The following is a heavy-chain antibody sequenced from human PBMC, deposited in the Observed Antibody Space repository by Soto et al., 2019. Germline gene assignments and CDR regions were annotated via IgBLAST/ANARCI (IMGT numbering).Heavy chain of an antibody. J-gene: IGHJ4*02. CDR1: GFSLSTTGVG. Sequence: SGPTLVNPTQTLTLTCTFSGFSLSTTGVGVSWIRQPPGKALEWLALIYWHDDKRYSPSLKSRPTITKDTSKNQVVLTMTNMDPVDTATYYCATRGGDTVGLYYFDYWGQGALVTVSS. CDR3: ATRGGDTVGLYYFDY. D-gene: IGHD3-16*01. V-gene: IGHV2-5*01. CDR2: IYWHDDK.